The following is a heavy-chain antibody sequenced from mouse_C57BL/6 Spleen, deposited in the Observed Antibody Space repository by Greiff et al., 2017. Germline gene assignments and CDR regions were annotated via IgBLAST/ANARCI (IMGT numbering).Heavy chain of an antibody. J-gene: IGHJ2*01. D-gene: IGHD2-5*01. V-gene: IGHV1-42*01. CDR2: INPSTGGT. CDR3: ARGGAYYSNYFDY. CDR1: GYSFTGYY. Sequence: EVQLQESGPELVKPGASVKISCKASGYSFTGYYMNWVKQSPEKSLEWIGEINPSTGGTTYNQKFKAKATLTVDKSSSTAYMQLKSLTSEDSAVYYCARGGAYYSNYFDYWGQGTTLTVSS.